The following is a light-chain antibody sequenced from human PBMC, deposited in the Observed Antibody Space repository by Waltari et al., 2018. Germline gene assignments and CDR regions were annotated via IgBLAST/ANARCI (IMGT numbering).Light chain of an antibody. Sequence: QSALTQPASVSGSLGQSITISCTGTSSDIGGYNFVSWYQQHPGKAPKLMSYDVSNRPSGVSNRFSASKSGNTASLTISGLQTEDEADYYCSSYTNSNIFVLFGGGTKVTVL. CDR2: DVS. CDR1: SSDIGGYNF. V-gene: IGLV2-14*03. CDR3: SSYTNSNIFVL. J-gene: IGLJ2*01.